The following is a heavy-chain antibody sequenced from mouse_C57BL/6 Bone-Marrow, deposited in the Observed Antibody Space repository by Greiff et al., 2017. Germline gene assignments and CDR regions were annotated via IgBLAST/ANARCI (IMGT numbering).Heavy chain of an antibody. CDR1: GYTFTSYW. J-gene: IGHJ3*01. CDR3: ARRGSSGDD. V-gene: IGHV1-50*01. CDR2: IDPSDSYT. Sequence: QVHVKQPGAELVKPGASVKLSCKASGYTFTSYWMQWVKQRPGQGLEWIGEIDPSDSYTNYNQKFKGKATLTVDTSSSTAYMQLSSLTSEDSAVYYCARRGSSGDDWGQGTLVTVSA. D-gene: IGHD3-2*02.